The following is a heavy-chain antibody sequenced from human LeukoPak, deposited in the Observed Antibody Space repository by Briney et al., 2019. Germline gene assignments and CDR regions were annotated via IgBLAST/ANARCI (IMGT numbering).Heavy chain of an antibody. V-gene: IGHV3-7*01. J-gene: IGHJ3*02. D-gene: IGHD3-9*01. Sequence: QPGGSLRLSCAASGFTFSSYAMSWVRQAPGKGLEWVANIKQDGSEKYYVDSVKGRFTISRDGAKNSLYLQMNSLRAEDTAVYYCASFPVLRYFDWLLEDAFDIWGQGTMVTVSS. CDR3: ASFPVLRYFDWLLEDAFDI. CDR1: GFTFSSYA. CDR2: IKQDGSEK.